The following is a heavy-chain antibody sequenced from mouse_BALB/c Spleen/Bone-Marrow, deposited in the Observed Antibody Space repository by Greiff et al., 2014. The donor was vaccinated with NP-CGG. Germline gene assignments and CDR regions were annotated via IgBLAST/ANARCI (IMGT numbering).Heavy chain of an antibody. J-gene: IGHJ2*01. V-gene: IGHV7-3*02. CDR3: ARDKGRVFFDY. Sequence: EVMLVESGGGLVQPGGSLRLSCATSGFTFTDYYMSWVRQPPGKALEWLGFIRNKANGYTTEYSASVKSRFTISRDNSQNILYLQMNTLRVDDSATYYCARDKGRVFFDYWGQGTTLTVSS. CDR2: IRNKANGYTT. CDR1: GFTFTDYY.